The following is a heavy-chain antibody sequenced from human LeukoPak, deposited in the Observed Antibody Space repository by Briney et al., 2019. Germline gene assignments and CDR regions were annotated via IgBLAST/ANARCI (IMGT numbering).Heavy chain of an antibody. CDR2: INHSGST. CDR1: GGSFSGYY. CDR3: ARSSTMVRGVINGPDY. J-gene: IGHJ4*02. V-gene: IGHV4-34*01. D-gene: IGHD3-10*01. Sequence: SETLSLTCAVYGGSFSGYYWSWIRQPPGKGLEWIGEINHSGSTNYNPSLKSRVTISVDTSKNQFSLKLSSVTAADTAVYYCARSSTMVRGVINGPDYWGQGTLVTVSS.